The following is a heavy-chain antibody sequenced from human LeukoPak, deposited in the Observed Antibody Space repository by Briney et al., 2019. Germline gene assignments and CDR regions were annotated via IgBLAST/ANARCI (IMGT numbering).Heavy chain of an antibody. V-gene: IGHV3-23*01. J-gene: IGHJ4*02. D-gene: IGHD1-14*01. CDR2: ISGSGGYT. CDR3: ATSPDIEASGTLYYLDF. CDR1: GFTFSSYA. Sequence: PGGSLRLSCAASGFTFSSYAMSWVRQAPGKGPEWVSSISGSGGYTYYADSVQGRFTISRDNSKNTLSLQMNSLRAEDAAIYYCATSPDIEASGTLYYLDFWGQGTLVSVSS.